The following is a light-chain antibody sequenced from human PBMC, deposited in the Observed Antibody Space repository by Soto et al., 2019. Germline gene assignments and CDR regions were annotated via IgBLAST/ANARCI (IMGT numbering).Light chain of an antibody. CDR3: QQYHNWPPIT. CDR1: QSVSTK. CDR2: DAS. Sequence: EILMTQSPATLSVSPGETATLSRRASQSVSTKLAWYQQKPGQAPRLLINDASTRATGVPARFSGWGSGTEFTLTISSLQSEDFAVYYCQQYHNWPPITFGQGTRLEIK. J-gene: IGKJ5*01. V-gene: IGKV3-15*01.